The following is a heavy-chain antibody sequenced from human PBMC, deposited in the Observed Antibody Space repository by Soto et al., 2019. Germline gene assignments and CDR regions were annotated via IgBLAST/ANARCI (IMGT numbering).Heavy chain of an antibody. CDR3: ATTASGWFSAFDI. J-gene: IGHJ3*02. CDR2: ISGSGGTT. CDR1: GFTFSSYA. D-gene: IGHD6-13*01. Sequence: EVQLLESGGGLVQPGGSLRLSCAASGFTFSSYAMSWVRQAPGKGLEWVSAISGSGGTTYYADSVKGRFTFSSDNSKNTLYLQMNSLRAEDTAVYYCATTASGWFSAFDIWGQGTMVTVSS. V-gene: IGHV3-23*01.